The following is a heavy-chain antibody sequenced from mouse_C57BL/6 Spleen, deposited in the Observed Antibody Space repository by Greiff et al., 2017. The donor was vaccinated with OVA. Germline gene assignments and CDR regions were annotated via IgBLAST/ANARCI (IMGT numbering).Heavy chain of an antibody. V-gene: IGHV5-12*01. CDR1: GFTFSDYY. Sequence: EVHLVESGGGLVQPGGSLKLSCAASGFTFSDYYMYWVRQTPEKRLEWVAYISNGGGSTYYPDTVKGRFTISRDNAKNTLYLQMSRLKSEDTAMYYCARHRRIYDGYYGYFDVWGTGTTVTVSS. J-gene: IGHJ1*03. D-gene: IGHD2-3*01. CDR2: ISNGGGST. CDR3: ARHRRIYDGYYGYFDV.